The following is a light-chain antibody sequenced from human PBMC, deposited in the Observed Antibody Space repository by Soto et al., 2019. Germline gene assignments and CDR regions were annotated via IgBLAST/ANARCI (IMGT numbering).Light chain of an antibody. V-gene: IGKV3-15*01. CDR1: QSVSSN. CDR2: GAS. Sequence: EIVLTQSPATLSLFPGERATLSCRASQSVSSNLVWYQQKPGQAPRLLIYGASTRVTGIPARFSGSGSGTEFTLTISSLQSEDFAVYYCQQYHNWWTFGQGTKVDIK. CDR3: QQYHNWWT. J-gene: IGKJ1*01.